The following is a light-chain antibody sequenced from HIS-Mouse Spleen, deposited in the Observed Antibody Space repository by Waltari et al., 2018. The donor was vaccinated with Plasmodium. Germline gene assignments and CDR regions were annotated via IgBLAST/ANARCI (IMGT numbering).Light chain of an antibody. J-gene: IGLJ3*02. CDR3: YSTDSSGNHRV. CDR1: ALPKKY. V-gene: IGLV3-10*01. Sequence: SYELTQPPSVSVSPGQTARITCPGDALPKKYAYWYQQKSGQAPVLVIYEDSKRPSGLPERVSGSSSGTRATLTISGAQVEDEADYYCYSTDSSGNHRVFGGGTKLTVL. CDR2: EDS.